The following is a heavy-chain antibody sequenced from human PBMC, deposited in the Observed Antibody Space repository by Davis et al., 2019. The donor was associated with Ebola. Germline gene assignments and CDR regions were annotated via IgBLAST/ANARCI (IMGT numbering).Heavy chain of an antibody. J-gene: IGHJ2*01. CDR3: ARGGEDYGGWYFDL. D-gene: IGHD4-17*01. Sequence: LSLTCAVYGGSFSGYYMSWIRQAPGKGLEWISYISKTGNTVFYADSVKGRFTISRDNAENSLYLQMNSLRAEDSAVYYCARGGEDYGGWYFDLWGRGTLVTVSS. V-gene: IGHV3-11*01. CDR2: ISKTGNTV. CDR1: GGSFSGYY.